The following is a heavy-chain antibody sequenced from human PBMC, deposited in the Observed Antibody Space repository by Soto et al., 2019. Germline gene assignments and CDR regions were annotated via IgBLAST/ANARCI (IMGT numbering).Heavy chain of an antibody. V-gene: IGHV3-23*01. Sequence: GGSLRLSCAASGFTFSSYAMSWVRQAPGKGLEWVSAISGSGGSTYYADSVKGRFTISRDNSKNTLYLQMNSLRAEDTAVYYCAKDNKGIAVAGPSYYFDYWGQGTLVTVSS. CDR1: GFTFSSYA. D-gene: IGHD6-19*01. CDR2: ISGSGGST. CDR3: AKDNKGIAVAGPSYYFDY. J-gene: IGHJ4*02.